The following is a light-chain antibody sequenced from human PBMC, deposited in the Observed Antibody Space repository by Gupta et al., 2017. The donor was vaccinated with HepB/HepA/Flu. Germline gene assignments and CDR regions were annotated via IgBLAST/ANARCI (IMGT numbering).Light chain of an antibody. CDR2: KNS. J-gene: IGLJ3*02. CDR1: SNNVGNQG. V-gene: IGLV10-54*04. Sequence: AGLTQPPSVSEGSGQTATLTCTWNSNNVGNQGAAWLQQHQGHPPKLLSYKNSNRPSGISERFSASRSGNTASLTITGLQPEDEADYYCSAWDNSLTARVFGGGTKLTVL. CDR3: SAWDNSLTARV.